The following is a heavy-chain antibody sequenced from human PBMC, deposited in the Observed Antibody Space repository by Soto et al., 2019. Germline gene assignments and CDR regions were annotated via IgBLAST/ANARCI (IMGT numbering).Heavy chain of an antibody. CDR2: ISGNNGDT. D-gene: IGHD2-2*02. V-gene: IGHV1-18*04. Sequence: QVHLVQSGAEVKKPGASVKVSCKASGYTFTNYGISWVRQAPGQGLEWMGWISGNNGDTNYAQKFQARVTLTTDTSSSTASMELRSLRSDDSAVYYCVRDEDTVVVPGAVLGQDVWGQGTTVTVSS. CDR3: VRDEDTVVVPGAVLGQDV. J-gene: IGHJ6*02. CDR1: GYTFTNYG.